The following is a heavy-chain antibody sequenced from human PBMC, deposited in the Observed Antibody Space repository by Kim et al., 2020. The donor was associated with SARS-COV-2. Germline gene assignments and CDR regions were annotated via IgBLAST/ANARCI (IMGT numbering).Heavy chain of an antibody. CDR2: INTNTGNP. D-gene: IGHD6-13*01. CDR1: GHTFTSYA. V-gene: IGHV7-4-1*02. J-gene: IGHJ6*03. CDR3: ARDLESTAAAGYYYYYMDV. Sequence: ASVKVSCKASGHTFTSYAMNWVRQAPGQGLEWMGWINTNTGNPTYAQGFTGRFVFSLDTSVSTAYLQISSLKAEDTAVYYCARDLESTAAAGYYYYYMDVWGKGTTVTVSS.